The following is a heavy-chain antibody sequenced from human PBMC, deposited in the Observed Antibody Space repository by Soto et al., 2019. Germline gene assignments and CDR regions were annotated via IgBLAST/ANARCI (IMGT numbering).Heavy chain of an antibody. V-gene: IGHV1-18*04. CDR1: GYTFTSYG. D-gene: IGHD6-13*01. CDR2: ISAYNGNT. CDR3: ASDRSSSWYTYYGMDV. J-gene: IGHJ6*02. Sequence: AAVKVSCKASGYTFTSYGISWVRQAPGQGLEWMGWISAYNGNTNYAQKLQGRVTMTTDTSTSTAYMELRSLRSDDTAVYYCASDRSSSWYTYYGMDVWGQGTPVTVSS.